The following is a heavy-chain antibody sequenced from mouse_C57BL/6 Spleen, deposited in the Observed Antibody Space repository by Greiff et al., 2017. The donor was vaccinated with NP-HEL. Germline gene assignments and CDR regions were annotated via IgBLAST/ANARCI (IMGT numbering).Heavy chain of an antibody. V-gene: IGHV1-50*01. CDR2: IDPSDSDT. D-gene: IGHD1-1*01. CDR1: GYTFTSYW. Sequence: QVQLQQPGAELVKPGASVKLSCKASGYTFTSYWMQWVKQRPGQGLEWIGEIDPSDSDTNYNQKFKGKATLTVDTSSSTAYMQLSSLTSEDSAVYYCASHGSDAMDYWGQGTSVTVSS. CDR3: ASHGSDAMDY. J-gene: IGHJ4*01.